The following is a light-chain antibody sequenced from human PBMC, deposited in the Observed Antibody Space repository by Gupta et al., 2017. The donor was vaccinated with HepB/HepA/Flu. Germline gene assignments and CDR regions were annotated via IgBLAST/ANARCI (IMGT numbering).Light chain of an antibody. V-gene: IGLV2-8*01. CDR3: SSYAGSNNLL. J-gene: IGLJ3*02. CDR2: EVS. CDR1: SSDFGGYNY. Sequence: QSALTQPPSASGSPGQSVTISCTGTSSDFGGYNYVSWYQQHPGKAPKLMIYEVSKRPSGVPDRFSGSKSGNTASLTVSGLQAEEEADYYCSSYAGSNNLLFGGGTKLTVL.